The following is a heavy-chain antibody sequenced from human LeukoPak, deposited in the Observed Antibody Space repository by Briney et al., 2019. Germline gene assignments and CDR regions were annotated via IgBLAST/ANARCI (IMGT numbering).Heavy chain of an antibody. CDR2: ISGSGVGT. V-gene: IGHV3-23*01. D-gene: IGHD6-19*01. CDR3: ASSGYSSGWSNFDY. J-gene: IGHJ4*02. Sequence: GGSLRLSCAASGFTFSNYAMSWVRQAPGKGLEWVSAISGSGVGTYYADSVKGRFTISRDNSKNTLYLQMNSLRTEDTAVYYCASSGYSSGWSNFDYWGQGTLVTVSS. CDR1: GFTFSNYA.